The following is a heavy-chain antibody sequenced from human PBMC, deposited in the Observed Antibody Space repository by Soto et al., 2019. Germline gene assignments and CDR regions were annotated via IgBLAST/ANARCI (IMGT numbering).Heavy chain of an antibody. CDR2: IIPTSGAA. CDR1: GGTFSSFA. J-gene: IGHJ4*02. V-gene: IGHV1-69*12. Sequence: QVQLVQSGAEVKKPGASVKVSCKASGGTFSSFAISWVRQAPGQGLVWMGGIIPTSGAANHAQKFQGRVTVTADESTSTAYMALSSMRSEVTAVYYCECAHCSGGSCYRGYYWGQGTLVTVSS. CDR3: ECAHCSGGSCYRGYY. D-gene: IGHD2-15*01.